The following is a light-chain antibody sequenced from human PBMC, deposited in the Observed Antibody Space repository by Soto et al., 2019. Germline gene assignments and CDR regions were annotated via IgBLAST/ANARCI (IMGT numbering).Light chain of an antibody. CDR2: AAS. CDR3: QQSFSPPPWT. J-gene: IGKJ1*01. V-gene: IGKV1-39*01. Sequence: DIQMTQTPSSLSASVGDSVTITCRASQNIKTYLNWYQQKPGKAPNLLMYAASSLHSGVPSRFSGSGSGTDFTLTISSLQPEDFATYYCQQSFSPPPWTFGQGTKVEIK. CDR1: QNIKTY.